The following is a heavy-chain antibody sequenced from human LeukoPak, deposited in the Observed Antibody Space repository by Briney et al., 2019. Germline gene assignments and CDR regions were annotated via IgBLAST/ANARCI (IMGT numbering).Heavy chain of an antibody. J-gene: IGHJ6*03. CDR2: IYYSGST. V-gene: IGHV4-59*01. D-gene: IGHD3-3*01. Sequence: SETLSLTCTVSGGSISNKYWSWIRQPPGKGLEWIGYIYYSGSTNYNPSLKSRVTISVDTSKNQFSLKLSSVTAADTAVYYCARVHGNTDFWSGYYTNYYYYYMDVWGKGTTVTVSS. CDR3: ARVHGNTDFWSGYYTNYYYYYMDV. CDR1: GGSISNKY.